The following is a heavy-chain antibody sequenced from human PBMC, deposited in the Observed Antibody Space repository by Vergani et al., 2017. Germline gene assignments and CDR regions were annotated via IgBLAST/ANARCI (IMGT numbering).Heavy chain of an antibody. V-gene: IGHV6-1*01. Sequence: QVQLQQSGPGLVKPSQTLSLTCAISGDSVSSNSAAWNWIRQSPSRGLEWLGRTYYRSKWYNDYAVSVKSRITINPDTSKNQFSLQLNSVTPEDTAVYYSAREYNYYDSSGPRGWFDPWGQGTLVTVSS. CDR2: TYYRSKWYN. J-gene: IGHJ5*02. CDR3: AREYNYYDSSGPRGWFDP. D-gene: IGHD3-22*01. CDR1: GDSVSSNSAA.